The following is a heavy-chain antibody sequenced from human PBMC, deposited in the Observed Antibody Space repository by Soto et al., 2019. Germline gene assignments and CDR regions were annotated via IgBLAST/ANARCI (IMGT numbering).Heavy chain of an antibody. CDR1: GGSFSGYY. CDR3: ARSRRDFWSGYTAYYYYYYMDV. V-gene: IGHV4-34*01. Sequence: SETLSLTCAVYGGSFSGYYWSWIRQPPGKGLEWIGEINHSGSTNYNPSLKSRVTISVDTSKNQFSLKLSSVTAADTAVYYCARSRRDFWSGYTAYYYYYYMDVWGKGTTVT. D-gene: IGHD3-3*01. CDR2: INHSGST. J-gene: IGHJ6*03.